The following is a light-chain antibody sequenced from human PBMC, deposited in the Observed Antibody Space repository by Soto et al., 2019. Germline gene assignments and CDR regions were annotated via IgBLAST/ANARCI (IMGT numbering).Light chain of an antibody. V-gene: IGKV3-15*01. CDR3: QQYNNWPPWT. Sequence: ILMTQSPATLSVSPGERATLSCRASQSVSNNLAWYQQKPGQAPGLLIYDASTRATGIPARFSGSGSGTEFTLTISGLQSEDCAVYYCQQYNNWPPWTFGQGTKVEIK. J-gene: IGKJ1*01. CDR2: DAS. CDR1: QSVSNN.